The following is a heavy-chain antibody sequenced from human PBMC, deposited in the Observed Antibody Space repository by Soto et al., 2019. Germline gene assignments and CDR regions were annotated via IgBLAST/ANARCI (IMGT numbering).Heavy chain of an antibody. V-gene: IGHV3-23*01. CDR3: AKGYDFWSGYVNWFDP. CDR1: GFTFSSYA. J-gene: IGHJ5*02. D-gene: IGHD3-3*01. Sequence: GSLRLSCAASGFTFSSYAMSWVRQAPGKGLEWVSAISGSGGSTYYADSVKGRSTISRDNSKNTLYLQMNSLRAEDTAVYYCAKGYDFWSGYVNWFDPWGQGTLVTVSS. CDR2: ISGSGGST.